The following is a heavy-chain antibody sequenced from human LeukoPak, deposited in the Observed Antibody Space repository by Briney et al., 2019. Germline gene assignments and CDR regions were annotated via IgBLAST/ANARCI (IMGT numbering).Heavy chain of an antibody. Sequence: GESLKICCKGSGYSFTSYWIGWVRQMPGKGLGWMGIIYPGDSDTSYSPSFQGQVTISADKSISTAYLQWSSLKASDTAMYYCARRYCSSTSCYRDYYGMDVWGQGTTVTVSS. CDR2: IYPGDSDT. CDR3: ARRYCSSTSCYRDYYGMDV. CDR1: GYSFTSYW. J-gene: IGHJ6*02. D-gene: IGHD2-2*02. V-gene: IGHV5-51*01.